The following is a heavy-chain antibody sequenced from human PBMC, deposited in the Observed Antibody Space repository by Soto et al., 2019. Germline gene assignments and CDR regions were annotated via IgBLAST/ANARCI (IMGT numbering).Heavy chain of an antibody. CDR1: GFSLSNARMG. V-gene: IGHV2-26*01. CDR2: IFSNDEK. CDR3: ARIPRRIAVADYYYYGMDV. D-gene: IGHD6-19*01. Sequence: ESGPTLVNPTETLTLTCTVSGFSLSNARMGVSWIRQPPGKALEWLAHIFSNDEKPYSTSLKSRLTISKDTSKSQVVLTMTNMDPVDTATYYCARIPRRIAVADYYYYGMDVWGQGTTVTVSS. J-gene: IGHJ6*02.